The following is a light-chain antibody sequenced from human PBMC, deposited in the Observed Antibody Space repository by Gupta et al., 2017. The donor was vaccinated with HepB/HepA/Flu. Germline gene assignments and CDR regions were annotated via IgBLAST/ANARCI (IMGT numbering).Light chain of an antibody. CDR3: QQYDNLPSFT. CDR2: DAS. V-gene: IGKV1-33*01. CDR1: QDISNY. Sequence: DIQMTQSPSSLSASVGDRVTITCQASQDISNYLNWYQQKPGKAPKLLIYDASNWETGVTSRFSGSGFGKDFPFTISSRQPEDIATYYCQQYDNLPSFTFGHGTKVDIK. J-gene: IGKJ3*01.